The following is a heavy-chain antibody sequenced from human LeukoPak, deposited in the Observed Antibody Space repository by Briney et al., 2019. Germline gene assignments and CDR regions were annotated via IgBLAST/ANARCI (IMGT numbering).Heavy chain of an antibody. D-gene: IGHD6-6*01. CDR1: GGSISSSNYY. J-gene: IGHJ3*02. CDR3: AREYSSSSGRRAFDI. V-gene: IGHV4-39*07. Sequence: SETLSLTCSVSGGSISSSNYYWGWIRQPPGKGLEWIGSINYSGQTYYNPSLKSRLTISIDTSENQFSLKLSSVTAADTAVYYCAREYSSSSGRRAFDIWGQGTMVTVSS. CDR2: INYSGQT.